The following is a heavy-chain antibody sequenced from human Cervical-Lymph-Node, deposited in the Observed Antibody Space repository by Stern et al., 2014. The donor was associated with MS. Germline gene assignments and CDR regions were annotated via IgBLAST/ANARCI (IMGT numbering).Heavy chain of an antibody. CDR3: ARDLTRNPITISEDLDPYWDYYGMDV. V-gene: IGHV1-69*01. J-gene: IGHJ6*02. D-gene: IGHD3-3*01. Sequence: QVQLVQSGAEVKKPGSSVKVSCKASGGTFSSYAISWVRQAPGQGLEWMGGIIPIFGTANYAQKFQGRVTITADESTSTAYMELSSLRSEDTAVYYCARDLTRNPITISEDLDPYWDYYGMDVWGQGTTVTVSS. CDR2: IIPIFGTA. CDR1: GGTFSSYA.